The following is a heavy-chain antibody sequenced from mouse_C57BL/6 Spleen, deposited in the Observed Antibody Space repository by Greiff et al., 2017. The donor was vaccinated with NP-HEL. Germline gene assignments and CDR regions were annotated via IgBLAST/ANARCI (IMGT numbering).Heavy chain of an antibody. D-gene: IGHD2-4*01. CDR1: GYAFSSYW. CDR2: IYPGDGDT. V-gene: IGHV1-80*01. CDR3: ARSGGYDYDWFAY. Sequence: VQLQQSGAELVKPGASVKISCKASGYAFSSYWMNWVKQRPGKGLEWIGQIYPGDGDTNYNGKFKGKATLTADKSSSTAYMQLSSLTSEDSAVYFCARSGGYDYDWFAYWGQGTLVTVSA. J-gene: IGHJ3*01.